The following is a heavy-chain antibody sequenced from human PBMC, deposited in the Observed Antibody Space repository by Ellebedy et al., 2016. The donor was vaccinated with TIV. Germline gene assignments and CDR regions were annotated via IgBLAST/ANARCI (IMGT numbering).Heavy chain of an antibody. CDR2: IYSGGST. Sequence: ETLSLTCAASGFTVSSNYMSWVRQAPGKGLEWVSVIYSGGSTYYADSVKGRFTISRDSAKNSLYLQMSSLRAEDTAVYYCAALMPPPYDTKWGDFDYWGQGTLVTVSS. CDR3: AALMPPPYDTKWGDFDY. V-gene: IGHV3-53*01. CDR1: GFTVSSNY. D-gene: IGHD3-22*01. J-gene: IGHJ4*02.